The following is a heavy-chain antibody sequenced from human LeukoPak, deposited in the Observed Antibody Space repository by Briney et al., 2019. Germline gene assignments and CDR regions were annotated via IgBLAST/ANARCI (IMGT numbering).Heavy chain of an antibody. V-gene: IGHV3-23*01. D-gene: IGHD4-17*01. CDR3: ARDPNGDYIGTFDM. CDR2: ISGSGGST. J-gene: IGHJ3*02. CDR1: EFTFSTYG. Sequence: GGSLRLSCAASEFTFSTYGMSWVRQAPGRGLEWVSSISGSGGSTQYADSVQGRFAISRDNSKNVLYLQMNSLRAEDTAVYFCARDPNGDYIGTFDMWGRGTMVSVSS.